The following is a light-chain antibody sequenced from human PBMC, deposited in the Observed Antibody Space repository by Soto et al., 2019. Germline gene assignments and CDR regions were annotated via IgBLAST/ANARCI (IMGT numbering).Light chain of an antibody. J-gene: IGKJ1*01. CDR1: QSISSY. CDR3: QHSYSTPWT. CDR2: AAS. Sequence: DIQMTQSPSSLSASVGDIVTITCRASQSISSYLNWYQQKPGKAPKLLIYAASSLQSGVPSRFSGSGSGTDFTLTISSPQPEDFATYYCQHSYSTPWTFGQGTKVEIK. V-gene: IGKV1-39*01.